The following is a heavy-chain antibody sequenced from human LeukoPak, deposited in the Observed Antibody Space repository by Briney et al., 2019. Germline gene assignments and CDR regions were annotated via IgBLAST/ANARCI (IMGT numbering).Heavy chain of an antibody. J-gene: IGHJ4*02. CDR2: IYYSGST. D-gene: IGHD6-19*01. V-gene: IGHV4-59*01. CDR3: ARGTYSSGRIPFDY. Sequence: SETLSLTCTVSGGSISSYYWSWIRQPPGKGLEWIGYIYYSGSTNYNPSLKSRVTISVDTSKNQFSLKLSSVTAADTAVHYCARGTYSSGRIPFDYWGQGTLVTVSS. CDR1: GGSISSYY.